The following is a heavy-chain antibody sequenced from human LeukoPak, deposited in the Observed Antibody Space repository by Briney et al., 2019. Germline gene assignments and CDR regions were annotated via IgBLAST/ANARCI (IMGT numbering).Heavy chain of an antibody. J-gene: IGHJ4*02. CDR1: GYTFTNYA. Sequence: ASVKVSCKSSGYTFTNYAIPWVRQAPGQRLEWMAWHIAGNTNTKYSQEFQGRVSITRDTSPSTAYMELSSLRSEDIAVYYCARSLLPGGWYDGLGSDWGQGTLVTVSS. V-gene: IGHV1-3*02. CDR3: ARSLLPGGWYDGLGSD. CDR2: HIAGNTNT. D-gene: IGHD6-19*01.